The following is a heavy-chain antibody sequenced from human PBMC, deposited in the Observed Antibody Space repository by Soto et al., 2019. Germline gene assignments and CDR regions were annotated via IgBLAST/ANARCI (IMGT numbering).Heavy chain of an antibody. CDR2: MNPKSGNT. Sequence: ASVKVSCKASGYTFNSYDINWVRQATGQGLEWMGWMNPKSGNTGYAQMFQGRVTMTRNTSINTVYMELSSLRSEDSAVYYCARGPSGSDNYYMDVWGKGTTVTVSS. V-gene: IGHV1-8*01. J-gene: IGHJ6*03. D-gene: IGHD2-21*02. CDR1: GYTFNSYD. CDR3: ARGPSGSDNYYMDV.